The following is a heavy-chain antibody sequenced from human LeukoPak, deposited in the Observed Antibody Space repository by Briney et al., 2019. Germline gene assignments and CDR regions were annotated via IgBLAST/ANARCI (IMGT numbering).Heavy chain of an antibody. CDR2: ISSSDSTI. V-gene: IGHV3-48*03. Sequence: GGSLRLSCAASGFTFSSYEMHWVRQPPGKGLEWVSYISSSDSTIYYADSVNGRFTISRDNAKNSLYLQMNSLRAEDTAVYYCARDYGGSSPFDYWGQGTLVTVSS. J-gene: IGHJ4*02. D-gene: IGHD4-23*01. CDR3: ARDYGGSSPFDY. CDR1: GFTFSSYE.